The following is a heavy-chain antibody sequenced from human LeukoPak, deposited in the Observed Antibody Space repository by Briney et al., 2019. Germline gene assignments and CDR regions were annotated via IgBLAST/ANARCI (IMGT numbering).Heavy chain of an antibody. V-gene: IGHV4-34*01. CDR2: INHSGST. Sequence: PSETLSLTCAVYGGSFSGYYWSWIRQPPGKGLEWIGEINHSGSTNYNPSLKSRVTISVDTSKNQFSLKLSSVTAADTAVYYCARGRRVLAAADTEFDYWGQGTLVTVSS. J-gene: IGHJ4*02. CDR1: GGSFSGYY. CDR3: ARGRRVLAAADTEFDY. D-gene: IGHD6-13*01.